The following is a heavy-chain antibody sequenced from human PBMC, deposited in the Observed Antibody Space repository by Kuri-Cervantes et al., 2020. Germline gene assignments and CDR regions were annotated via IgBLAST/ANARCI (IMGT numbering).Heavy chain of an antibody. CDR3: ARLVSGTTADY. CDR1: GYSFTTYW. D-gene: IGHD2/OR15-2a*01. V-gene: IGHV5-51*01. Sequence: KVSCKGSGYSFTTYWIGWVRQMPEKGLEWMGIIYPGDSDARYSPSFQGRVAISADKSISTAYLQWSSLKASDTAMYYCARLVSGTTADYWGQGTLVTVSS. J-gene: IGHJ4*02. CDR2: IYPGDSDA.